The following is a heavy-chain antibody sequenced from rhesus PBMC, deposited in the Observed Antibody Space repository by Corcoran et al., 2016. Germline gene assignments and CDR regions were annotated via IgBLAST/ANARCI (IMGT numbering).Heavy chain of an antibody. CDR3: ATSGSYLPVD. Sequence: QVQLQESGPGLVKPSETLSLTCAVSGGSLSGYWWGWLRQPPGKGREWIGYIGGSSGSTYYNPSLKSRVTMSTDTSKNQFSLKLSSVTAADTAVYYCATSGSYLPVDWGQGVLVTVSS. J-gene: IGHJ4*01. CDR2: IGGSSGST. D-gene: IGHD3-16*01. CDR1: GGSLSGYW. V-gene: IGHV4-165*01.